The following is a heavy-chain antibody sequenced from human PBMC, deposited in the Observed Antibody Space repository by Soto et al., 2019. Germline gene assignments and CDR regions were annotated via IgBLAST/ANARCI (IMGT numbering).Heavy chain of an antibody. CDR1: GYTFSGYG. CDR2: ISGYSGNT. CDR3: ARDGIAARPTPDY. Sequence: ASVKVSCKASGYTFSGYGINWVRQARGQGLEWLGWISGYSGNTMYAQKFRDRVTMTTDTSTSTVYMELRSLRSDDTAFYYCARDGIAARPTPDYWGQGTLVTVSS. D-gene: IGHD6-6*01. J-gene: IGHJ4*02. V-gene: IGHV1-18*01.